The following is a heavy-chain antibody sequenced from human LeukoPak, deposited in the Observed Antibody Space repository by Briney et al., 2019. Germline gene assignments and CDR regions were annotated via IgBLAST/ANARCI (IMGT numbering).Heavy chain of an antibody. CDR1: GYTFIDYY. D-gene: IGHD1-7*01. J-gene: IGHJ4*02. CDR3: VRGRPQTGSTTPLFDY. Sequence: ASVKVSCKASGYTFIDYYLHWVRQAPGQGLEWMGWINPNSGGTNYAQNFQGGVTMTRDTSISTGYMELSSLRSDDTAVYYCVRGRPQTGSTTPLFDYWGQGTLVTVSS. CDR2: INPNSGGT. V-gene: IGHV1-2*02.